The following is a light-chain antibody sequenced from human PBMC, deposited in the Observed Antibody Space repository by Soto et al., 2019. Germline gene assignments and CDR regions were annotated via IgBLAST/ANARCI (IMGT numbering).Light chain of an antibody. Sequence: EIVLTQSPGTLSLSPGERATLSCRASQTLSNSFIAWYQQKPGQAPRLLIYDTSSRATGVPDRYSASGSGTDFTLTISSLEPEDFAVYYCQQRSNWPLTFGGGTKVDIK. CDR3: QQRSNWPLT. CDR2: DTS. CDR1: QTLSNSF. J-gene: IGKJ4*01. V-gene: IGKV3D-20*02.